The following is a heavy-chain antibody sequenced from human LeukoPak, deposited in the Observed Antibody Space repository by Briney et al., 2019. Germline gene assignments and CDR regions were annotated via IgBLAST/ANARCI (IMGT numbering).Heavy chain of an antibody. D-gene: IGHD2-21*01. CDR3: ARGLLADAFDN. CDR2: ISSSSSYI. CDR1: GFTFSSYS. V-gene: IGHV3-21*01. J-gene: IGHJ3*02. Sequence: GGSLRLSCAASGFTFSSYSMNWVRQAPGKGLEWVSSISSSSSYIYYADSVKGRFTISRDNAKNSLYLQMNSLRAEDTAVYYCARGLLADAFDNWGQGTMVTVSS.